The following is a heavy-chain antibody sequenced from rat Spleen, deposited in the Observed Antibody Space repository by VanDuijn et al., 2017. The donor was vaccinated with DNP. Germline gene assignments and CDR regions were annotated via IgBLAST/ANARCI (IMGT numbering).Heavy chain of an antibody. CDR2: IVYDGSSS. J-gene: IGHJ4*01. Sequence: EVQLVESGGGLVQPGRSLKLSCAASGVTFSDYSMAWVRQAPKKGLEWVATIVYDGSSSYYGDSVTGRFTISRDNAKSTLYLQMDSLRSEDTATYYCTTHGSIATISTGAMDAWGQGTSVTVSS. D-gene: IGHD1-2*01. V-gene: IGHV5S10*01. CDR1: GVTFSDYS. CDR3: TTHGSIATISTGAMDA.